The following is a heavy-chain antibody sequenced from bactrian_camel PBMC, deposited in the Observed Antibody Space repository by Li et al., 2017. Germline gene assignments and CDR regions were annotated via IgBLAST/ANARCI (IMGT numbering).Heavy chain of an antibody. J-gene: IGHJ4*01. CDR1: EYTYR. Sequence: HVQLAESGGGSVQAGGSLRLSCVASEYTYRMGWFRQAPGKEREGVAGIDRDGDASYEDSVKGRFTISQNKAKNTVYLQMNSLKLEDTAMYYCAASGCPSTYCSGASCYSGMKIYETNYWGQGTQVTVS. D-gene: IGHD2*01. V-gene: IGHV3S53*01. CDR3: AASGCPSTYCSGASCYSGMKIYETNY. CDR2: IDRDGDA.